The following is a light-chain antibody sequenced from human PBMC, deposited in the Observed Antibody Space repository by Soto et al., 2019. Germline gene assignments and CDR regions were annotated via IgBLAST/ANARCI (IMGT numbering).Light chain of an antibody. CDR2: DAT. CDR1: QSVSSY. Sequence: EIVLTQSPATLSLSPGERATLSCRASQSVSSYLAWYQQKPGQAPRLLIYDATNRATGIPARFSGSWSGTDFTLTISSLEPEDFAVYYCQQRSNWTFGGGTKLEIK. CDR3: QQRSNWT. V-gene: IGKV3-11*01. J-gene: IGKJ4*01.